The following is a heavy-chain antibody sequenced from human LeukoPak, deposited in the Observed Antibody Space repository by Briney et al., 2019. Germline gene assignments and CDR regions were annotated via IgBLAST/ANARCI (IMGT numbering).Heavy chain of an antibody. Sequence: SETLSLTCAVYGGSFSGYSWSWIRQPPGKGLEWIGEINHSGSTNYNPSLKSRVTISVDTSKNQFSLKLSSVTAADTAVYYCASGPIVVVPAAMRRGSYWGQGTLVTVSS. V-gene: IGHV4-34*01. D-gene: IGHD2-2*01. CDR3: ASGPIVVVPAAMRRGSY. J-gene: IGHJ4*02. CDR2: INHSGST. CDR1: GGSFSGYS.